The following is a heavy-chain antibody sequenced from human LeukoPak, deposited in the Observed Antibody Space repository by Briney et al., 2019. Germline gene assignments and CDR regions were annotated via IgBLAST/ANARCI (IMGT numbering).Heavy chain of an antibody. CDR1: GFTFDDYA. Sequence: PGRSLRLSCAASGFTFDDYAMHCVRHAPGKGLEWVSLISGVGGSTYYADSVKGRFTISRDNSKNSLYLQMNSLRTEDTALYYCAKDNYGDYLDYWGQGTLVTVSS. CDR2: ISGVGGST. D-gene: IGHD4-17*01. CDR3: AKDNYGDYLDY. J-gene: IGHJ4*02. V-gene: IGHV3-43*02.